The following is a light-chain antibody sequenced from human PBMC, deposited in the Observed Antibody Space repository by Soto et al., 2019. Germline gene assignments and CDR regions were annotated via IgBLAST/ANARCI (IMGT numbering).Light chain of an antibody. CDR2: DTS. J-gene: IGKJ5*01. V-gene: IGKV3-15*01. Sequence: EILMTQSPATVSVSPGERATLSCRASQGVSRKLAWYQHKPGQAPRLLIYDTSTRAADIPARFSGSGSGTDFTLTISSLQSEDFAVYYCQQYNHWRSISFGQGTRLEIK. CDR1: QGVSRK. CDR3: QQYNHWRSIS.